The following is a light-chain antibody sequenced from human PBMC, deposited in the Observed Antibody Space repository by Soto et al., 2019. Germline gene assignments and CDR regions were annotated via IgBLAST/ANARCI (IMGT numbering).Light chain of an antibody. CDR3: QRMYSTLWT. Sequence: DIQMTQSPSSLSASVGDRVTITCRASQSLSTYLNWYQQKPGKAPKLLIYAASSLQTGVPSWFSGRGSGTDITLTIRSMQPEDFPTYLCQRMYSTLWTFVQWMKVEIK. V-gene: IGKV1-39*01. CDR1: QSLSTY. CDR2: AAS. J-gene: IGKJ1*01.